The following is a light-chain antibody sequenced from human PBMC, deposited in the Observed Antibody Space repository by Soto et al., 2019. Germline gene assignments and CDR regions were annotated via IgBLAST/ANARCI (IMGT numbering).Light chain of an antibody. V-gene: IGLV6-57*04. CDR1: SGSIASNY. CDR3: QSYDSSYVV. Sequence: NFMLTQPHSVSESPGKTVTISCTRSSGSIASNYVQWYQQRPGSAPTTVIYEDNQRPSGVPDRFSGSIDSSSNSAALTISGLKTEDEAAYDCQSYDSSYVVFGGGTQRTVL. CDR2: EDN. J-gene: IGLJ2*01.